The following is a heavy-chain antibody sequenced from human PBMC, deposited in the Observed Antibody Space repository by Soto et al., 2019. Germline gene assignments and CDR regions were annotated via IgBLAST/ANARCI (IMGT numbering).Heavy chain of an antibody. V-gene: IGHV3-48*01. J-gene: IGHJ4*02. D-gene: IGHD3-16*02. CDR2: ISESSDTI. CDR3: ARDKMGELSIADY. CDR1: GFTFSDYS. Sequence: EVQLVESGGGLVQPGGSLRLSCTASGFTFSDYSMDWVRQTPGKGLEWLSYISESSDTIYYADSVKGRFTISRDNAKNSLFLQTSSLRGEDTAVYYCARDKMGELSIADYWGQGTPVTVSS.